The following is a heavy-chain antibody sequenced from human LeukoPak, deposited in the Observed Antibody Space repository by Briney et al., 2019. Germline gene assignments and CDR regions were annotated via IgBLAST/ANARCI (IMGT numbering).Heavy chain of an antibody. CDR3: ARDLHRYCSGGSCYGDDAFDI. D-gene: IGHD2-15*01. J-gene: IGHJ3*02. Sequence: GGSLRLSCAASGFTFSSYGMHWVRQAPGKGLEWVSHISSSSSTIYYADSVKGRFTISRDNAKNSLYLQMNSLRDEDTAVYYCARDLHRYCSGGSCYGDDAFDIWGQGTMVTVSS. CDR1: GFTFSSYG. CDR2: ISSSSSTI. V-gene: IGHV3-48*02.